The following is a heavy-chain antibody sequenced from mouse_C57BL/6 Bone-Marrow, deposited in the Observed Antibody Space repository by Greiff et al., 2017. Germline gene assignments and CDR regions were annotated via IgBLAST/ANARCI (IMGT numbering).Heavy chain of an antibody. CDR1: GYTFTSYW. CDR3: ARKCHYYGRSYSY. J-gene: IGHJ2*01. Sequence: QVQLKQPGAELVKPGASVKMSCKASGYTFTSYWITWVKQRPGQGLEWIGDIYPGSGSNNYNEKLKSKATLTVDPYSRTAYRQHSSLTSEDSAVYYCARKCHYYGRSYSYWGQGTTLTVAS. CDR2: IYPGSGSN. V-gene: IGHV1-55*01. D-gene: IGHD1-1*01.